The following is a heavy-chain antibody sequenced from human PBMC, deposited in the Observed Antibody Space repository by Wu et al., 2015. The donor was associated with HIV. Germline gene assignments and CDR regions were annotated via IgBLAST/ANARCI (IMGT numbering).Heavy chain of an antibody. Sequence: QVQLVQSGAEVKNPGSSVKVSCKASGGSFRDYCITWVRQAPGQGLEWMGRLMPRSGISNYAQKFQGRLTITADGVTGTSYMELTSLTTDDTAVYYCARGVRYAGSYYSNNWGQGTLVTVSS. V-gene: IGHV1-69*15. D-gene: IGHD1-26*01. J-gene: IGHJ4*02. CDR2: LMPRSGIS. CDR3: ARGVRYAGSYYSNN. CDR1: GGSFRDYC.